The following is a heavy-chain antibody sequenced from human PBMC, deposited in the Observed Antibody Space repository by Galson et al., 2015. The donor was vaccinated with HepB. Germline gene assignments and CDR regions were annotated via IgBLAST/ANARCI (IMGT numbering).Heavy chain of an antibody. J-gene: IGHJ3*02. CDR3: AREGADCSAGSCHSGAYAFDI. V-gene: IGHV1-3*01. CDR1: GFTFTTYV. CDR2: INAANGNT. Sequence: SVKVSCKASGFTFTTYVMHWVRLAPGQRLEWMGWINAANGNTRFSQKFQGRVTITRDTSASTVYMELSSLRSEDTAVFYCAREGADCSAGSCHSGAYAFDIWGQGTTVTVSS. D-gene: IGHD2-15*01.